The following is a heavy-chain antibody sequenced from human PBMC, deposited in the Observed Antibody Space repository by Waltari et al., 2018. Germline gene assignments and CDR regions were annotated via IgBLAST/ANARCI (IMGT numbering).Heavy chain of an antibody. CDR3: AKDILTGGRRDAFDI. V-gene: IGHV3-30*18. CDR1: GFTFSSYG. Sequence: QVQLVESGGGVVQPGRSLRLSCAASGFTFSSYGMHWVRQAPGKGLEWVAVIWYDGSNKYYADSVKGRFTISRDNSKNTLYLQMNSLRAEDTAMYYCAKDILTGGRRDAFDIWGQGTMVTVSS. D-gene: IGHD3-9*01. CDR2: IWYDGSNK. J-gene: IGHJ3*02.